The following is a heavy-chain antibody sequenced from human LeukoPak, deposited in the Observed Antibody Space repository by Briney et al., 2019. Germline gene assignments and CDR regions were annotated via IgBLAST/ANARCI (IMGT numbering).Heavy chain of an antibody. J-gene: IGHJ5*02. CDR2: IYPGDSDT. V-gene: IGHV5-51*01. CDR3: ARSRGYYYDSSAYGAASSWFDP. CDR1: GYSFTSYC. Sequence: GESLKISCKGSGYSFTSYCIGWVRHIPGKGLEWMWIIYPGDSDTSYSPPFQGQVTISADKSISTASLQRSSLKASDTAMYYCARSRGYYYDSSAYGAASSWFDPWGQGTLVTVSS. D-gene: IGHD3-22*01.